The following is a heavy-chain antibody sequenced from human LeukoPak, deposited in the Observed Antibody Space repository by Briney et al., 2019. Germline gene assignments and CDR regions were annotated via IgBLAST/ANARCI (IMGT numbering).Heavy chain of an antibody. CDR2: INPNSGGT. Sequence: ASVKVSCKASGYTFTGYYMHWVRQAPGQGLEWMGWINPNSGGTNYAQKFQGRVTMTRDTSISTAYVELSRLRSDDTAVYYCASVSVTNNYYYYMDVWGKGTTVTVSS. CDR3: ASVSVTNNYYYYMDV. CDR1: GYTFTGYY. D-gene: IGHD4-17*01. V-gene: IGHV1-2*02. J-gene: IGHJ6*03.